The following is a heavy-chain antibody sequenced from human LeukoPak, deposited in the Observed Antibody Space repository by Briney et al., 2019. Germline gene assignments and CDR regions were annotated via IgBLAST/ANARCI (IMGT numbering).Heavy chain of an antibody. Sequence: PGGSLRLSCAASGFTFGDYSMSWVRQAPGKGLEWVANIEDDGSEKFYVDSVKGRFTISRDNAKDSLYLQMNSLRAEDTAVYFCAREKEFWFDPWGQGTLVTVSS. CDR1: GFTFGDYS. CDR3: AREKEFWFDP. V-gene: IGHV3-7*01. CDR2: IEDDGSEK. D-gene: IGHD3-10*01. J-gene: IGHJ5*02.